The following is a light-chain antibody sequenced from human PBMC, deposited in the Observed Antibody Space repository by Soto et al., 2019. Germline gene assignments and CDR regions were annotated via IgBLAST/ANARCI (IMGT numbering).Light chain of an antibody. CDR3: QQYKSYPIT. J-gene: IGKJ5*01. CDR1: QDISNH. Sequence: DLQMTQSPSSLSASVGDRVTITCRASQDISNHLAWFQQKPGKAPKSLIYAGSTLQSGVPSKFSGSGSGTYFTLTISNLQPEDSATYHCQQYKSYPITFGQGTRLEVK. CDR2: AGS. V-gene: IGKV1-16*02.